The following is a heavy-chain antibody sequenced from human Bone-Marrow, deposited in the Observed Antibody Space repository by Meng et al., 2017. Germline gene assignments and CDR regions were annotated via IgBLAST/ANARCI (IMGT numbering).Heavy chain of an antibody. CDR3: ARDPSVKDDFWSGYYSGERNWFDP. J-gene: IGHJ5*02. CDR2: INPSGGST. D-gene: IGHD3-3*01. Sequence: ASVKVSCKASGYTFTSYYMHWVRQAPGQGLEWMGIINPSGGSTSYAQKFQGRVTMTRDTFTSTVYMELSSLRSEDTAVYYCARDPSVKDDFWSGYYSGERNWFDPWGQGTLVTVSS. V-gene: IGHV1-46*01. CDR1: GYTFTSYY.